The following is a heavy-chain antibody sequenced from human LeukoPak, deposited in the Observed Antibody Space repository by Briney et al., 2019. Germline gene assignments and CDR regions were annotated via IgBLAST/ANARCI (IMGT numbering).Heavy chain of an antibody. V-gene: IGHV3-23*01. CDR2: ISVSATNT. D-gene: IGHD3-22*01. J-gene: IGHJ1*01. CDR3: ATITSMRVVLIS. CDR1: GFTFSSFD. Sequence: GGSLRLSCAASGFTFSSFDMTWVRQAPGKGLEWVSTISVSATNTNYADSVKGRFTISRDNSKNTLYLQMNSLRADDTAVYYCATITSMRVVLISWGQGTLVTVSS.